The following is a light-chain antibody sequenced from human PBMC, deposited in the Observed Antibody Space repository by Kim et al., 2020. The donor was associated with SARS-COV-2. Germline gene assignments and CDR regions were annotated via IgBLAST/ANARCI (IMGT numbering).Light chain of an antibody. CDR1: SSNIGSNT. CDR2: SNN. J-gene: IGLJ2*01. CDR3: AAWDDSLNALV. V-gene: IGLV1-44*01. Sequence: QSVLTQPPSASGTPGQRVTISCSGSSSNIGSNTVNWYQQLPGTAPKLLIYSNNQRPSGVPDRFSGSKSGTSASLAISGLQSEDEADYYCAAWDDSLNALVFGGGTQLIVL.